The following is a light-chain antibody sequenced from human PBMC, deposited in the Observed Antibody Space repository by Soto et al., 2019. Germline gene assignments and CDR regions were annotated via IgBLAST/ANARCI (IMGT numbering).Light chain of an antibody. CDR2: WAS. CDR3: QQYYSTPLT. CDR1: QSVLYSSNNKNY. J-gene: IGKJ1*01. V-gene: IGKV4-1*01. Sequence: DIVMTQSPDSLAVSLGERATINCKSSQSVLYSSNNKNYLAWYQQKPGQPPKLLIYWASTRESGVPDRFSGSGSGTDFALTISSLLAEDVAAYYCQQYYSTPLTFGQGTKVEIK.